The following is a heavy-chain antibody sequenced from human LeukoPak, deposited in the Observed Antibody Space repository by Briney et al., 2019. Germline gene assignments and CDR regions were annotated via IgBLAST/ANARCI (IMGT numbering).Heavy chain of an antibody. D-gene: IGHD4-17*01. J-gene: IGHJ4*02. CDR1: GYTFTSNY. V-gene: IGHV1-46*01. Sequence: ASVKVSCKAFGYTFTSNYMHWVRQAPGQGPEWMGVISPSGGSTTYAQKFQGRVTMTRDMSTSTDYMELSSLRSEDTAVYYCAREELHYGDFDYWGQGTLVTVSS. CDR2: ISPSGGST. CDR3: AREELHYGDFDY.